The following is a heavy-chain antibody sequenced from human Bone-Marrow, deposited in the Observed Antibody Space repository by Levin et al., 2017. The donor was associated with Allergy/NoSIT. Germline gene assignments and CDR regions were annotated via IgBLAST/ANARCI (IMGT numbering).Heavy chain of an antibody. CDR2: IYYSGDT. V-gene: IGHV4-39*01. CDR1: GDSVRSRSFY. D-gene: IGHD2-15*01. CDR3: ARHGNIVVDVDARGFDY. J-gene: IGHJ4*02. Sequence: PSETLSLSCTVSGDSVRSRSFYWAWIRQPPGKGLEWIGSIYYSGDTYYNPSLNSRVTISVDMSRNQFSLKLSSVTAADTAVYYCARHGNIVVDVDARGFDYWGQGTLVTVSS.